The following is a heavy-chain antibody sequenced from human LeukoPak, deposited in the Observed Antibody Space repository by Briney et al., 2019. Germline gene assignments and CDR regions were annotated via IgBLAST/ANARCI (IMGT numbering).Heavy chain of an antibody. D-gene: IGHD6-13*01. V-gene: IGHV4-4*07. J-gene: IGHJ6*02. CDR1: GGSISSYY. CDR2: IYTSGST. CDR3: ARELSSSWYSYYYYGMDV. Sequence: SETLSLTCTGSGGSISSYYWSWIRQPPGKGLEWIGRIYTSGSTNYNPSLKSRVTMSVDTSKNQFSLKLSSVTAADTAVYYCARELSSSWYSYYYYGMDVWGQGTTVTVSS.